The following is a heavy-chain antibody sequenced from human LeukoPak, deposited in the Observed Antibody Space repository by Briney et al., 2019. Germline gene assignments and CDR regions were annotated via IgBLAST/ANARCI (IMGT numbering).Heavy chain of an antibody. CDR2: ISGSGGST. CDR3: AREFSGSYYMDV. Sequence: GGSLRLSCAASGFPFSTYAMNWIRQAPGKGLEWVSAISGSGGSTYYADSVKGRFTISRDNSKNTLYLQMNSLRAEDTAVYYCAREFSGSYYMDVWGKGTTVTVSS. CDR1: GFPFSTYA. D-gene: IGHD3-10*01. J-gene: IGHJ6*03. V-gene: IGHV3-23*01.